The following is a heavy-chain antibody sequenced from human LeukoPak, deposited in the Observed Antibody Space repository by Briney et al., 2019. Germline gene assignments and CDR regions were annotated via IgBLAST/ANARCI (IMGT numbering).Heavy chain of an antibody. CDR2: INHSGST. D-gene: IGHD3-10*01. J-gene: IGHJ5*02. CDR3: ARRFRRGFGVQFSTNWFDP. V-gene: IGHV4-34*01. Sequence: PSETLSLTCAVYGGSFSGYYWSWIRQPPGKGLEWIGEINHSGSTNSNPSLKSRVTISVDTSKNQFSLKLSSVTAADTAVYYCARRFRRGFGVQFSTNWFDPWGQGTLVTVSS. CDR1: GGSFSGYY.